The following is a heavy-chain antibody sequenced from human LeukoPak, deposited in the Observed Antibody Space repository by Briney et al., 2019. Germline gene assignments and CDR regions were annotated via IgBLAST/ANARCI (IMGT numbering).Heavy chain of an antibody. CDR3: ARLVLYDSSGPTVNWFDP. J-gene: IGHJ5*02. Sequence: SETLSLTCTVSGGSISSYYWSWIRQPAGKGLEWIGRIYTSGSTNYNPSLKSRVTMSVDTSKNQFSLKLSSVTAADTAVYYCARLVLYDSSGPTVNWFDPWGQGTLVTVSS. CDR1: GGSISSYY. D-gene: IGHD3-22*01. V-gene: IGHV4-4*07. CDR2: IYTSGST.